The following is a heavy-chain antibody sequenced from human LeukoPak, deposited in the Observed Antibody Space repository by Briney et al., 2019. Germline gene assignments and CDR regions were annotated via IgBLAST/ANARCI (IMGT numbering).Heavy chain of an antibody. Sequence: SETLSLTCTVSGGSISSHYWSWIRQPPGKGLEWIGHIYYSGSTSYNPSLKSRVTISVDTSKNQFSLKLSSVTAADTAVYYCARSIAARRGCYFDYWGQGTLVTVSS. CDR2: IYYSGST. V-gene: IGHV4-59*11. J-gene: IGHJ4*02. CDR1: GGSISSHY. D-gene: IGHD6-6*01. CDR3: ARSIAARRGCYFDY.